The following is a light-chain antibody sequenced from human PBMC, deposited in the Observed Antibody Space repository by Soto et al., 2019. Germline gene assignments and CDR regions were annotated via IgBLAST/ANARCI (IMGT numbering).Light chain of an antibody. Sequence: LTQPASVSGSPGQSITISCTGTSSDVGGYNYVSWYQQHPGKAPKLMIYEVSSRPSGVSNRSSGSKSGNTASLTISGLQAEDEADYYCSSYTSSTFYVFGTGTKVTVL. V-gene: IGLV2-14*01. J-gene: IGLJ1*01. CDR3: SSYTSSTFYV. CDR2: EVS. CDR1: SSDVGGYNY.